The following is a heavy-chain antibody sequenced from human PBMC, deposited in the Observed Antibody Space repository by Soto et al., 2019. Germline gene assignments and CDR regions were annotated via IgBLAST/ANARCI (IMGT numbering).Heavy chain of an antibody. CDR1: GGSFNIYY. CDR2: IDHSGST. CDR3: ARNRNRQQLVNFYYYGLDV. V-gene: IGHV4-34*01. J-gene: IGHJ6*02. D-gene: IGHD6-13*01. Sequence: QVQLQQWGAGLLKPSETLSLTCAVYGGSFNIYYWSWIRQPPGEGLEWIGEIDHSGSTNYNPSLKSRVTISVDTSKNQFSLKLSSVTAADTAVYYCARNRNRQQLVNFYYYGLDVWGQGTTVTVSS.